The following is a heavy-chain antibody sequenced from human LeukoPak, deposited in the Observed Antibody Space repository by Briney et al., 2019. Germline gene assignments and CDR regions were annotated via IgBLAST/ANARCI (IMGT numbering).Heavy chain of an antibody. CDR1: GGTFSSYA. D-gene: IGHD4-17*01. Sequence: SVKVSCKASGGTFSSYAISWVRQAPGQGLEWMGGIIPIFGTANYAQKFQGRVTITADESTSTAYMELSSLRSEDTAVYYCAGGAYGDYVHYFDYWGQGTLVTVSS. CDR3: AGGAYGDYVHYFDY. J-gene: IGHJ4*02. CDR2: IIPIFGTA. V-gene: IGHV1-69*13.